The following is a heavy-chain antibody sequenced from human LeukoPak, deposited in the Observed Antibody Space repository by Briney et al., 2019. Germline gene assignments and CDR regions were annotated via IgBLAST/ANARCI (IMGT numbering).Heavy chain of an antibody. V-gene: IGHV3-30*18. CDR2: ISYDGSNE. CDR1: GSTFSSFG. J-gene: IGHJ6*02. Sequence: PGGSLRLSCAASGSTFSSFGVHWVRQAPGKGLEWVAFISYDGSNEYYTDSLKGRFTISRDNSKNTLYLQMHSLRAEDTAVYYCAKDHGSGNFYGMDVWGQGTTVTVSS. D-gene: IGHD3-10*01. CDR3: AKDHGSGNFYGMDV.